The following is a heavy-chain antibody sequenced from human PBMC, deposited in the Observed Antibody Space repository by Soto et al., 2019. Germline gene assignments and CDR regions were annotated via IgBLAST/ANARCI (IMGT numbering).Heavy chain of an antibody. CDR3: ERLITHGGMDV. D-gene: IGHD2-8*01. V-gene: IGHV3-30*03. CDR1: GFTFSSYG. Sequence: GGSLRLSCAASGFTFSSYGMHWVRQAPGKGLEWVAVISYDGSNKYYADSVKGRFTISRDNSKNTLYLQMNSLRAEDTAVYYCERLITHGGMDVWGQGTTVTVSS. CDR2: ISYDGSNK. J-gene: IGHJ6*02.